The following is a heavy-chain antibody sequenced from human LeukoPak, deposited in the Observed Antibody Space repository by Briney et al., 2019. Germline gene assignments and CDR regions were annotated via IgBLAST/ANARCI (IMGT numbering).Heavy chain of an antibody. CDR1: GYSFTSYW. V-gene: IGHV5-51*01. D-gene: IGHD6-13*01. CDR2: IYPGDSDT. Sequence: GESLKISCKGSGYSFTSYWIGWVRQMPGKGLEWMGIIYPGDSDTRYSPSFQGHVTISADKSISTAYLQWSSLKASDTAMYYCASTKYSSSWSIGGYYYMDVWGKGTTVTVSS. CDR3: ASTKYSSSWSIGGYYYMDV. J-gene: IGHJ6*03.